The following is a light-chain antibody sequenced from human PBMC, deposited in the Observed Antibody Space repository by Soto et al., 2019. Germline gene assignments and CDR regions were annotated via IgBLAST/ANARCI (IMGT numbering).Light chain of an antibody. CDR2: SNN. Sequence: QSVLTQPPSVSGAPGQRVTISCTGSSSNIGAGYDVHWYQQLPGMAPRLLIYSNNQRPSGVPDRFSGSKSGTSASLAISGLQSEDEADYYCATWDERLNGVIFGGGTKLTVL. J-gene: IGLJ2*01. CDR1: SSNIGAGYD. V-gene: IGLV1-44*01. CDR3: ATWDERLNGVI.